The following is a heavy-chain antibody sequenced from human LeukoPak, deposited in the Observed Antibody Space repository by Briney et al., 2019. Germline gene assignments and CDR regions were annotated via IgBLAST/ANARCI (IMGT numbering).Heavy chain of an antibody. V-gene: IGHV3-9*01. Sequence: PGGSLRLSCAASGFTFDDYAMHWVRQAPGKGLEWVSGISWNSGSIGYADSVKGRFTISRDNAKNSLYLQMNSLRAEDTALYYCAKDIVATLDWYFDLWGRGTLVTVSS. J-gene: IGHJ2*01. CDR3: AKDIVATLDWYFDL. CDR1: GFTFDDYA. D-gene: IGHD5-12*01. CDR2: ISWNSGSI.